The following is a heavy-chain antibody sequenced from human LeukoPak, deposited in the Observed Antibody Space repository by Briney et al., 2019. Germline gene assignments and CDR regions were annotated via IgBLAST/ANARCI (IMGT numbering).Heavy chain of an antibody. CDR1: GFTFSSYW. D-gene: IGHD4/OR15-4a*01. CDR2: IKRDGSEK. V-gene: IGHV3-7*01. J-gene: IGHJ4*02. CDR3: ARDPSSGADYFDY. Sequence: GGSLRLSCAASGFTFSSYWMSWVRQAPGKGLEWVANIKRDGSEKYYVDSVKGRFTISRDNAKNSLYLQMNSLRAEDTAVYYCARDPSSGADYFDYWGQGTLVTVSS.